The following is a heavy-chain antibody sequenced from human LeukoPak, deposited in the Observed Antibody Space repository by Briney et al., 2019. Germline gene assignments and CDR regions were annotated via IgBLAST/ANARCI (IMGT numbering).Heavy chain of an antibody. D-gene: IGHD6-6*01. Sequence: SETLSLTCTVSGGSISSYYWSWIRQPPGKGLEWIGYIYYTGSANYNPSLKSRVTMSVDTSKNQFSLKLSSVTAADTAVYYCARQARDSISNWFDPWGQGTLVTVSS. CDR3: ARQARDSISNWFDP. CDR2: IYYTGSA. V-gene: IGHV4-59*08. J-gene: IGHJ5*02. CDR1: GGSISSYY.